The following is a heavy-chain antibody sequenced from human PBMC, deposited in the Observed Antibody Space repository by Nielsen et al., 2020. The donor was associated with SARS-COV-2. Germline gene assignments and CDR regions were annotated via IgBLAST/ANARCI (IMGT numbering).Heavy chain of an antibody. V-gene: IGHV3-33*01. D-gene: IGHD6-13*01. CDR3: AREVQQLVYYYGMDV. J-gene: IGHJ6*02. CDR1: GFTFSSYG. Sequence: GESLKISCAASGFTFSSYGMHWVRQAPGKGLEWVAVIWYDGSNKYYADSVKGRFTISRDNSKNTLYLQMNSLRAEDTAVYNCAREVQQLVYYYGMDVWGQGTTVTVSS. CDR2: IWYDGSNK.